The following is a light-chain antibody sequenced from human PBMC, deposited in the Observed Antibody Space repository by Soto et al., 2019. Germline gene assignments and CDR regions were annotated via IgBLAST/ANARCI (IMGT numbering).Light chain of an antibody. CDR1: SSDVGGYNY. CDR2: DVS. Sequence: QSVLTQPASVSGSPGQSITISCTGTSSDVGGYNYVSWYQQHPGKAPKLMIYDVSNRPSGVSNRFSGSKSGNTASLTISGLQADDEDDYYCSSYTSSSSVVFGGGTKLTVL. J-gene: IGLJ2*01. CDR3: SSYTSSSSVV. V-gene: IGLV2-14*01.